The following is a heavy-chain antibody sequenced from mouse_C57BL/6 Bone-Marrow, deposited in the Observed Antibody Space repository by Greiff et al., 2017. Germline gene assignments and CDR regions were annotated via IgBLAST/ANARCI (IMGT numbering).Heavy chain of an antibody. CDR3: ARYRRDGQGAMDY. V-gene: IGHV1-81*01. D-gene: IGHD2-3*01. CDR1: GYTFTSYG. Sequence: VQLQQSGAELARPGASVKLSCKASGYTFTSYGISWVKQRTGQGLEWIGEIYPRSGNTYSNEKFKGKATLTADKSSSTAYMELRSLTSEDSAVYFCARYRRDGQGAMDYWGQGTSVTGSS. CDR2: IYPRSGNT. J-gene: IGHJ4*01.